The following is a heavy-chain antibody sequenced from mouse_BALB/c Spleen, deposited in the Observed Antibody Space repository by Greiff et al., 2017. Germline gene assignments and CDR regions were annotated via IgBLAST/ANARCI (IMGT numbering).Heavy chain of an antibody. Sequence: LVKTGGSVKISCKASGFSFTGYYMPWVQQRPGKRLEWIGYISSYNGATSYNQKVKGRSTFTVDTSYSTPYMQFNSLTSEDSAVYYCARHDYDSIDAMDYWGQGTSVTVSS. J-gene: IGHJ4*01. CDR3: ARHDYDSIDAMDY. CDR1: GFSFTGYY. CDR2: ISSYNGAT. D-gene: IGHD1-1*01. V-gene: IGHV1S34*01.